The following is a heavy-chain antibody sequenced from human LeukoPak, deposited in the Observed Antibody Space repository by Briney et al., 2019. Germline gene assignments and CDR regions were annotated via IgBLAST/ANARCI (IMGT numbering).Heavy chain of an antibody. Sequence: PGGSLRLSCAASGFTFSSYAMHWVRQAPGKGLEWVAVISYDGSNKYYADSVKGRFTISRDNSKNTLYLQMNSLRAEDTAVYYCAKWYYDYVWGSYRSENWFDPWGQGTLVTVSS. J-gene: IGHJ5*02. CDR2: ISYDGSNK. D-gene: IGHD3-16*02. CDR1: GFTFSSYA. CDR3: AKWYYDYVWGSYRSENWFDP. V-gene: IGHV3-30-3*02.